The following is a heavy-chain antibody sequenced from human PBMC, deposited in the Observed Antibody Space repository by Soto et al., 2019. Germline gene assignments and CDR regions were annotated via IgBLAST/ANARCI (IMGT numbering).Heavy chain of an antibody. D-gene: IGHD3-10*01. CDR3: ARVLYYGSGSYSPYGMDV. J-gene: IGHJ6*02. Sequence: QVQLVQSGAEVKKPGPSVKVSCKTSGVSFNNNGIGWVRQAPGHGLEWMGGVSPPFRTSNYARKFQGRISITADASTGTVNMELRSLTSEDTAQYYCARVLYYGSGSYSPYGMDVWGQGTTVTVSS. CDR2: VSPPFRTS. CDR1: GVSFNNNG. V-gene: IGHV1-69*01.